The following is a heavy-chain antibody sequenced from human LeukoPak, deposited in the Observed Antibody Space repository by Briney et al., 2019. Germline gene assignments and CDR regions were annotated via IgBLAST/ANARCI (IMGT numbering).Heavy chain of an antibody. CDR1: GFIFNNYE. V-gene: IGHV3-23*01. D-gene: IGHD6-19*01. Sequence: PGGSLRLSCAASGFIFNNYEMNWVRQAPGKGLEWVSAISGSGGSTYYADSVKGRFTISRDNSKNTLCLQMNSLRAEDTAVYYCASAIALAGTRVHSWFDPWGQGTLVTVSS. CDR3: ASAIALAGTRVHSWFDP. J-gene: IGHJ5*02. CDR2: ISGSGGST.